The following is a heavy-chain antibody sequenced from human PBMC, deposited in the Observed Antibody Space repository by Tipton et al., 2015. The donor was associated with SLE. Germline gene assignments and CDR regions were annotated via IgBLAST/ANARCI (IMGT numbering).Heavy chain of an antibody. CDR2: INHSGST. D-gene: IGHD2-15*01. CDR1: GDSISRSSYY. CDR3: ARGTYCSGGSCYFDY. Sequence: TLSLTCTVSGDSISRSSYYWGWIRQPPGKGLEWIGEINHSGSTNYNPSLKSRVTISVDTSKNQFPLKLSSVTAADTAVYYCARGTYCSGGSCYFDYWGQGTLVTVSS. J-gene: IGHJ4*02. V-gene: IGHV4-39*06.